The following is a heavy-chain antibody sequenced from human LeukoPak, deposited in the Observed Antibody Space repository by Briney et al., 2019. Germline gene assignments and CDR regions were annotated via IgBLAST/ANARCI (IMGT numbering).Heavy chain of an antibody. CDR3: ARGGCSGPFYFDY. J-gene: IGHJ4*02. CDR1: GFTFSSYW. CDR2: IKQDGSEK. V-gene: IGHV3-7*04. D-gene: IGHD2-15*01. Sequence: GGSLRLSCAASGFTFSSYWMSWVRQAPGKGLEWVANIKQDGSEKYYVDSVKGRFTISRDNAKNSLYLQMNSLRAEDTAVYYCARGGCSGPFYFDYWGQGTLVTVSS.